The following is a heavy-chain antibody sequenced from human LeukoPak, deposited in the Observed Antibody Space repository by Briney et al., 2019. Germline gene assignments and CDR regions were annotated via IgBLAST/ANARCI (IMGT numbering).Heavy chain of an antibody. CDR3: ARGFTAAGTLYYYCYYMDV. CDR1: GGSLSGYY. Sequence: LETLSLTCAVYGGSLSGYYWSWIRQPPGKGLEWIGEINHSGSTNYNPSLKSRVTISVDTSKNQFSLKLSSVTAADTAVYYCARGFTAAGTLYYYCYYMDVWGKGTTVTVSS. D-gene: IGHD6-13*01. V-gene: IGHV4-34*01. J-gene: IGHJ6*03. CDR2: INHSGST.